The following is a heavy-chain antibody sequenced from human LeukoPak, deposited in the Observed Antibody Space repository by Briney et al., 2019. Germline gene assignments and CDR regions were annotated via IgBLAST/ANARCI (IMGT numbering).Heavy chain of an antibody. CDR2: INPSGGIT. V-gene: IGHV1-46*01. CDR1: GYTFTDYY. D-gene: IGHD5-24*01. J-gene: IGHJ4*02. CDR3: ARGGDGNRRDFDY. Sequence: ASVKVSCKASGYTFTDYYMHWVRQAPGQGLEWMGIINPSGGITRYAQRSQGRVTMTRDTSTSRVYMQLNSLRSDDTAVYYCARGGDGNRRDFDYWGQGTLVTVSS.